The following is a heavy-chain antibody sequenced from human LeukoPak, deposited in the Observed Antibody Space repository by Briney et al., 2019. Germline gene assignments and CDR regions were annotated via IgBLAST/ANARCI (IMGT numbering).Heavy chain of an antibody. CDR1: GGSISGYY. Sequence: PSETLSLTCTVSGGSISGYYWTWIRQPPGKGLEWIGYIYYSGNTNYNPSLTSRVTISIDTSKNQFSQKLSSVTAADTAMYYCARVAAGIGFFQHWGQGTLVTVSS. CDR3: ARVAAGIGFFQH. V-gene: IGHV4-59*01. D-gene: IGHD6-13*01. CDR2: IYYSGNT. J-gene: IGHJ1*01.